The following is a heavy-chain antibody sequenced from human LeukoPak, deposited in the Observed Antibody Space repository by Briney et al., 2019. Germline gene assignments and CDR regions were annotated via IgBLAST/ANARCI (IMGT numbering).Heavy chain of an antibody. V-gene: IGHV4-34*01. CDR1: GGSFSGYY. D-gene: IGHD2-15*01. CDR2: INHSGST. J-gene: IGHJ2*01. CDR3: ARVVVVAAHPRWYFDL. Sequence: PSETLSFTCAVYGGSFSGYYWSWIRQPPGKGLEWIGEINHSGSTNYNPSLKSRVTISVDTSKNQFSPKLSSVTAADTAVYYCARVVVVAAHPRWYFDLWGRGTLVTVSS.